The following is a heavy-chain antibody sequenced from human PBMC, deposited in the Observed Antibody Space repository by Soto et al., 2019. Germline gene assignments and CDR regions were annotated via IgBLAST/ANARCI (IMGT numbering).Heavy chain of an antibody. Sequence: EVQVVESGGGLIQPGGSLRLSCVVSGFTVSSANYMSWVRQAPGKGLEWVSVIYSGGTTFYADSVKGRFTISRDNSKNTLYPQMNSLRAEDTAVYYCHGYGYWGQGTLVTVSS. V-gene: IGHV3-53*01. CDR3: HGYGY. CDR1: GFTVSSANY. J-gene: IGHJ4*02. CDR2: IYSGGTT. D-gene: IGHD5-12*01.